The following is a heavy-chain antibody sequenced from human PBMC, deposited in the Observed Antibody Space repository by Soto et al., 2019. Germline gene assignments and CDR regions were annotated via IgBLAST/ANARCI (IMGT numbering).Heavy chain of an antibody. CDR2: MNPGSGKT. CDR3: ERMASAGTLNWFDP. V-gene: IGHV1-8*02. D-gene: IGHD6-13*01. J-gene: IGHJ5*02. Sequence: ASVKVSCKASGYTFINFDISWVRQAAGQGLEWLGWMNPGSGKTGYASKFQGRVAMTRDASTGTSHLELSSLTSDDTAVYYCERMASAGTLNWFDPRGQGTLVTVS. CDR1: GYTFINFD.